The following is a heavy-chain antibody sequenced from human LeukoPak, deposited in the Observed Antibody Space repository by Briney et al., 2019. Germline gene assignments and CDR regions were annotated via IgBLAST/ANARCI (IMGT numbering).Heavy chain of an antibody. CDR1: GFTFSTYE. D-gene: IGHD2-8*01. V-gene: IGHV3-23*01. Sequence: GGSLRLSCVASGFTFSTYEMSWVRQAPGKGLEWVSAISGSGGSTYYADSVKGRFTISRDNSKNSLYLQMNSLRAEDTAVYYCARALIGYYFDYWGQGTLVTVSS. J-gene: IGHJ4*02. CDR3: ARALIGYYFDY. CDR2: ISGSGGST.